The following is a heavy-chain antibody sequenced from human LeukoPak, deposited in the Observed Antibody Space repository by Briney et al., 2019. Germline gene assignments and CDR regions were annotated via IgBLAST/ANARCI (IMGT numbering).Heavy chain of an antibody. CDR2: INHSGST. Sequence: SETLSLTCAVYGGSFSGYYWSWIRQPPGKGLEWIGEINHSGSTNYNPSLKSRVTISVDTSKNQFSLKLSSVTAADTAVYYCARQGSGRYMRSPSYFDSWGQGTLVTVSS. J-gene: IGHJ4*02. D-gene: IGHD1-26*01. CDR1: GGSFSGYY. V-gene: IGHV4-34*01. CDR3: ARQGSGRYMRSPSYFDS.